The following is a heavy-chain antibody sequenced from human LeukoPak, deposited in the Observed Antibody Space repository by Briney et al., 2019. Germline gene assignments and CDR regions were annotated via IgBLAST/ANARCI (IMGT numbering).Heavy chain of an antibody. J-gene: IGHJ5*02. Sequence: GASVKVSCKASGGTFSSYAISWVRQAPGQGLEWMGGIIPIFGTANYTQKFQGRVTITADESTSTAYMELSSLRSEDTAVYYCARERLRRFDPWGQGTLVTVSS. V-gene: IGHV1-69*13. CDR3: ARERLRRFDP. CDR1: GGTFSSYA. CDR2: IIPIFGTA.